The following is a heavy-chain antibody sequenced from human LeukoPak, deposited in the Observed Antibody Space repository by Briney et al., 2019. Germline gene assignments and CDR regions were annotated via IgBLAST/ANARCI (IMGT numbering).Heavy chain of an antibody. CDR3: AKMGRIVVVPAAIVY. CDR1: GFTFSSYA. Sequence: GSLRLSCAASGFTFSSYAMSWVRQAPGKGLEWVSAISGSGGSTYYADSVKGRFTISRDNSKNTLYLQMNSLRAEDTAVYYCAKMGRIVVVPAAIVYWGQGTLVTVSS. CDR2: ISGSGGST. D-gene: IGHD2-2*01. V-gene: IGHV3-23*01. J-gene: IGHJ4*02.